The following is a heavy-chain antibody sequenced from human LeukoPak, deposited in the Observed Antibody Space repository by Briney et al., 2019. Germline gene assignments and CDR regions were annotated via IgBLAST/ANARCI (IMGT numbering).Heavy chain of an antibody. Sequence: PSETLSLTCAVYGGSFSGYYWSWIRQPPGKGLEWIGEINHSGSTNYNPSLKSRVTISVDTSKNQFSLKLSSVTAADTAVYYCARRLGLRWDLQAFDIWGQGTMVTVPS. D-gene: IGHD4-23*01. J-gene: IGHJ3*02. CDR1: GGSFSGYY. CDR2: INHSGST. CDR3: ARRLGLRWDLQAFDI. V-gene: IGHV4-34*01.